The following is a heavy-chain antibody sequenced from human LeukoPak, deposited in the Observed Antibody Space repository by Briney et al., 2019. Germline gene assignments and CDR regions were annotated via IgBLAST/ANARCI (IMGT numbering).Heavy chain of an antibody. CDR2: VNWNGGST. V-gene: IGHV3-20*04. Sequence: GGSLRLSCAASGFTFDDYGMSWVRQAPGKGLEWVSGVNWNGGSTGYADSVKGRFTISRGNAKNSLYLQMNSLRAEDTALYYCARDPEGYYDSSGYYSPRYFDYWGQGTLVTVSS. CDR1: GFTFDDYG. D-gene: IGHD3-22*01. CDR3: ARDPEGYYDSSGYYSPRYFDY. J-gene: IGHJ4*02.